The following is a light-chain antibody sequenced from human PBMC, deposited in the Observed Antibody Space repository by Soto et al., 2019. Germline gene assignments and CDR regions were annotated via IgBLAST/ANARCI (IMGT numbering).Light chain of an antibody. CDR1: SSDVGSYNL. V-gene: IGLV2-23*01. CDR3: CSYAVTNILV. J-gene: IGLJ2*01. CDR2: EGS. Sequence: QSVLTQPASVSGSPGQSITIYCTGTSSDVGSYNLVSWFQQHPGKAPKLMIYEGSKRPSGVSNRFSGSKSGNTASLTISGLQAEDEADYYCCSYAVTNILVVGGGTKVTVL.